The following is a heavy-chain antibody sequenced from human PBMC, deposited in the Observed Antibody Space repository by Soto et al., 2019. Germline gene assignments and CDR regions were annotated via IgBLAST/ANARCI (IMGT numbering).Heavy chain of an antibody. Sequence: QVPLQESGPGLVKPSQTLSLICTVSGASISSGRSYWRWIRQHPGKGLEWIGNMFYSGSPYYHPSLKSRLNISADTSKNQCSLRLTSVTPSDTAVYYCARDNGYGHFDSSGQGTLVTVSS. V-gene: IGHV4-31*03. D-gene: IGHD5-12*01. CDR3: ARDNGYGHFDS. J-gene: IGHJ4*02. CDR1: GASISSGRSY. CDR2: MFYSGSP.